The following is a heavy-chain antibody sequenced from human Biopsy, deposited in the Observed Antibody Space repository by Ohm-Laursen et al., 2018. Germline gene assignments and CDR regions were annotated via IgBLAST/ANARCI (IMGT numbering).Heavy chain of an antibody. J-gene: IGHJ4*03. V-gene: IGHV1-46*01. CDR1: GYSFTSYY. CDR2: INPSGSTT. Sequence: SVKVSCKASGYSFTSYYMHWVRQAPGQGLEWMGMINPSGSTTSYPQIFQGRVTMTRDTSKSTVYMELSSLRSADTAVYFCARNTGWYGDLYYFDYWGQGTTVTVSS. CDR3: ARNTGWYGDLYYFDY. D-gene: IGHD6-19*01.